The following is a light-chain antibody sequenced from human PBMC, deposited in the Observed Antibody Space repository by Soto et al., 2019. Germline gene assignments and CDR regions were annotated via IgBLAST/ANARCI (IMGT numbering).Light chain of an antibody. CDR1: SVDVGAYDF. V-gene: IGLV2-11*01. CDR2: VVS. Sequence: QSVLTQPHSVSGSPGQSVTISCTGTSVDVGAYDFVSWYQQHPGKAPKLLIYVVSGRPSGVPDRSSGSKSGNAASLAITGLQAADEADYYCQSYDSSLRDYVFGSGTKVTV. CDR3: QSYDSSLRDYV. J-gene: IGLJ1*01.